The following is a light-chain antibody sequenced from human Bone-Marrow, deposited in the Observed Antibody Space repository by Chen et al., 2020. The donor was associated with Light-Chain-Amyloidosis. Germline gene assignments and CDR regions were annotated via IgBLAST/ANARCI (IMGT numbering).Light chain of an antibody. CDR1: SSDVGGYNY. CDR2: EVS. Sequence: QSALTQPRSVSGSPGQSVTISFTGTSSDVGGYNYVSWYQHHPGKAPTLMIYEVSKRPSGVPHRFSGSKSANTAALTISGLQAEDEADYYCCSYAGSYTWVFGGGTKLTVL. V-gene: IGLV2-11*01. CDR3: CSYAGSYTWV. J-gene: IGLJ3*02.